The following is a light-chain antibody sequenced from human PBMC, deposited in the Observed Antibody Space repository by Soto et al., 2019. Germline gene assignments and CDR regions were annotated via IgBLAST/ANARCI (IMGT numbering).Light chain of an antibody. CDR1: ESVSTN. CDR2: GAS. Sequence: EVVLTQSPGTLSVSPGDRATLSCRASESVSTNLAWYQHRPGQAPWLLIYGASTRATGVPARFTGGGSGTEFTLTISNLQSEDFAFYYCQQYNSWPPITFGQGTRLEIK. CDR3: QQYNSWPPIT. V-gene: IGKV3-15*01. J-gene: IGKJ5*01.